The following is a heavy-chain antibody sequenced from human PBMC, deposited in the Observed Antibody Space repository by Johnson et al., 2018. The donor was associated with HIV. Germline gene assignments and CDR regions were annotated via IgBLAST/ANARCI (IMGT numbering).Heavy chain of an antibody. V-gene: IGHV3-NL1*01. D-gene: IGHD2-8*01. Sequence: QVQLVESGGGVVQPGRSLRLSCAASGFTFSSYGMHWVRQAPGKGLEWVSVIDTAGSTYDADSVKGRITISRDNAKNTLYLQMNSLRAEDTAVYYCARNSGNGLVLRGDAFDMWGQGTMVTVSS. CDR2: IDTAGST. CDR1: GFTFSSYG. J-gene: IGHJ3*02. CDR3: ARNSGNGLVLRGDAFDM.